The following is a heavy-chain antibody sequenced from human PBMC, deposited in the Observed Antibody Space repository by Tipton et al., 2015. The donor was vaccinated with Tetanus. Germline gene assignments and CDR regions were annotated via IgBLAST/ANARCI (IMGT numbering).Heavy chain of an antibody. CDR3: ARGSAVITAAKCLDY. Sequence: TLSLTCAAYGGSFGGYYWSWIRQPPGKGLEWIGEISNSGGTNYNPSLKSRVTMSIDTSKKQFSLNLTSVTAADTALYFCARGSAVITAAKCLDYWGQGTQVTVSS. V-gene: IGHV4-34*01. CDR2: ISNSGGT. CDR1: GGSFGGYY. J-gene: IGHJ4*02. D-gene: IGHD2-2*01.